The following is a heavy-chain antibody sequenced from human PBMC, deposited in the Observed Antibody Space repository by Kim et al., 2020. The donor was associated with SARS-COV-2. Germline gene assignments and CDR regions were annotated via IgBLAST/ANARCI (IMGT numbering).Heavy chain of an antibody. CDR3: TRDLVHGGADY. Sequence: GGSLRLSCEMSGFKFERFAVHWVRQPPWKGLEWVSGLSLDSDRIGYADSLKGRFTVSRDKAKDNLYLQMDSLRIEDTAYYNCTRDLVHGGADYWEKGTLVPVSS. V-gene: IGHV3-9*01. J-gene: IGHJ4*02. D-gene: IGHD6-6*01. CDR1: GFKFERFA. CDR2: LSLDSDRI.